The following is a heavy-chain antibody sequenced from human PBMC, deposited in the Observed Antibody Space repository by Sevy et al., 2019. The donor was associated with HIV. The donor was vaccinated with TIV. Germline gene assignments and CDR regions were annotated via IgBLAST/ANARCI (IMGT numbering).Heavy chain of an antibody. J-gene: IGHJ5*02. CDR1: GGSISSSGHY. D-gene: IGHD3-16*01. V-gene: IGHV4-39*01. CDR2: RFYSGGA. Sequence: SETLSLTCNVSGGSISSSGHYWGWIRQSPGKSLEWIGSRFYSGGAYYNPSLQSRVTMSVDTSKNQFSLNVNSVTAADTAVYYCARHPLGNWFDLWGQGILVTVSS. CDR3: ARHPLGNWFDL.